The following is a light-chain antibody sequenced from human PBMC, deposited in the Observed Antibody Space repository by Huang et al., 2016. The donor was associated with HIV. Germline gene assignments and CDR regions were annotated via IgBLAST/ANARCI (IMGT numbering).Light chain of an antibody. V-gene: IGKV1-16*01. J-gene: IGKJ2*01. Sequence: DIQMTQSPSSLSASVGYRVTVTCRASQGISNYLAWFQQKPGKAPKSLIYSASTLQTGVPSRFSGSGSGTDFTLIISGLQPDDSATYYCHQYYSFPYTFGQGTKLDIK. CDR1: QGISNY. CDR3: HQYYSFPYT. CDR2: SAS.